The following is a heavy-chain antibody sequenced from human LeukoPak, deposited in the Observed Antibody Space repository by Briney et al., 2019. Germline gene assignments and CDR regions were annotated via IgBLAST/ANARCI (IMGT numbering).Heavy chain of an antibody. CDR1: GGSISSYY. V-gene: IGHV4-59*01. J-gene: IGHJ4*02. CDR2: IYYSRST. Sequence: SETLSLTCTVSGGSISSYYWSWIRQPPGKGLEWIGYIYYSRSTNYNPSLKSRVTISVDTSKNQFSLKLSSVTAADTAVYYCARAGWYYGSSPFHYWGQGTLVTVSS. CDR3: ARAGWYYGSSPFHY. D-gene: IGHD3-10*01.